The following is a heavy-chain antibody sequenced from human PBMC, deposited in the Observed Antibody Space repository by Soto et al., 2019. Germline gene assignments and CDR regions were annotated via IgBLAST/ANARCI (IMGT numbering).Heavy chain of an antibody. CDR2: ISGSGGST. V-gene: IGHV3-23*01. CDR1: GFTFSSYA. J-gene: IGHJ6*02. Sequence: GGSLRLSCAASGFTFSSYAMSWVRQAPGKGLEWVSAISGSGGSTYYADSVKGRFTISRDNSKNTLYLQMNSLRAEDTAVDYCAKGRPKDIVVVPAALYYYYGMDVWGQGTTVTVSS. CDR3: AKGRPKDIVVVPAALYYYYGMDV. D-gene: IGHD2-2*01.